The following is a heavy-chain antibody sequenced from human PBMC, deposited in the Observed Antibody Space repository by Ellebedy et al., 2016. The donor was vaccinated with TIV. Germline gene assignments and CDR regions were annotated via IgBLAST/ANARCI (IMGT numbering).Heavy chain of an antibody. J-gene: IGHJ4*01. V-gene: IGHV3-33*01. CDR1: GFTLSNSV. CDR2: INPEGSAD. CDR3: ARDGTKWGSGSKY. D-gene: IGHD7-27*01. Sequence: PGGSLRLSCAASGFTLSNSVIHWIRQAPGKGLEWVALINPEGSADYLADSVKGRFTISRDKAKNTLLLQMDSLRAEDTAIYYCARDGTKWGSGSKYWGHGTLVTVSS.